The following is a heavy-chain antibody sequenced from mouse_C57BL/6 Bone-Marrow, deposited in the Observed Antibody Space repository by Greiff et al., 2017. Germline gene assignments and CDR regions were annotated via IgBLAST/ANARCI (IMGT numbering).Heavy chain of an antibody. CDR1: GYTFTSYW. D-gene: IGHD1-1*01. J-gene: IGHJ2*01. CDR2: IHPNSGST. CDR3: AREGYYYGSSC. V-gene: IGHV1-64*01. Sequence: QVQLQQPGAELVKPGASVKLSCKASGYTFTSYWMHWVKQRPGQGLEWIGMIHPNSGSTNYNEKFKSKATLTVDKSSSTAYMQLSSLTSEDSAVYYCAREGYYYGSSCWGQGTTLTVSS.